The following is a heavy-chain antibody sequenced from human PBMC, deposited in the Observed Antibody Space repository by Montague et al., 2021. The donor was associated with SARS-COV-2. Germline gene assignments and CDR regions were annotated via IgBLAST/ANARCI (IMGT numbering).Heavy chain of an antibody. Sequence: SETLSLTCGVSGGSINSYYWSWIRQPAGKGLEWIGRIYTSGRTNHSPSLKSRVTISVDTSRNHLSLKLTSVTAADTAVYYCVRDSGTSGWGYWYHGLDVWGQGTTVIVSS. V-gene: IGHV4-4*07. CDR2: IYTSGRT. J-gene: IGHJ6*02. CDR3: VRDSGTSGWGYWYHGLDV. D-gene: IGHD6-19*01. CDR1: GGSINSYY.